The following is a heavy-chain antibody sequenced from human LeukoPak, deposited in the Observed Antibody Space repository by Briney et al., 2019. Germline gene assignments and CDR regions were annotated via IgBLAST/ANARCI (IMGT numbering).Heavy chain of an antibody. Sequence: GGSLRLSCAASGFTFSNAWMSWVRQAPGKGLEWVGRIKSKTDGGTTDYAAPVKGRFTISRDDSKNTLYLQMNSLKTEDTAVYYCTTDIEWLVQLDYWGQGTLVTVSS. CDR1: GFTFSNAW. V-gene: IGHV3-15*01. CDR3: TTDIEWLVQLDY. D-gene: IGHD6-19*01. CDR2: IKSKTDGGTT. J-gene: IGHJ4*02.